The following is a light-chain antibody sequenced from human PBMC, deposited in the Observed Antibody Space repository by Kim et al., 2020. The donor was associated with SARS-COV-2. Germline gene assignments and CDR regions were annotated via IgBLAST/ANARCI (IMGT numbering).Light chain of an antibody. CDR1: QSVRSNY. CDR2: TAS. J-gene: IGKJ4*02. Sequence: SPGKSASLSSMSSQSVRSNYLAWYQQKPGQAPRLLIYTASTRATGIPDRFSGSGSGTYFTLTISRLEPEDVAVYYCQQYGDPARTFGRGTKVDIK. V-gene: IGKV3-20*01. CDR3: QQYGDPART.